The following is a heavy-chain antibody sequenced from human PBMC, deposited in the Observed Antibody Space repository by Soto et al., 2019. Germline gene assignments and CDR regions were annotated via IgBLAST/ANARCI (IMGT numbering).Heavy chain of an antibody. CDR1: GFTFSSYA. J-gene: IGHJ4*02. CDR3: AKRGSGLKRHTGEIDY. V-gene: IGHV3-23*01. Sequence: GGSLRLSCAASGFTFSSYAMSWVRQAPGKGLEWVSAISGSGGSTYYADSVKGRFTISRDNSKNTLYLQMNSLRAEDTAVYYCAKRGSGLKRHTGEIDYWGQGTLVTVS. CDR2: ISGSGGST. D-gene: IGHD2-15*01.